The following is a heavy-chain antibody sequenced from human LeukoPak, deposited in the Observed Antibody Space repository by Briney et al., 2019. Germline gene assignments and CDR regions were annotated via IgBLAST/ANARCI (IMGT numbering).Heavy chain of an antibody. V-gene: IGHV3-74*01. CDR2: INSDGSST. Sequence: GGSLRLSCAASGFTFSSYWMHWVRQAPGKGLVWVSRINSDGSSTSYADSVKGRFTISRDNAKNTLYLQMNSLRAEDTAVYYCARGGWDSSGYYYIVYWGQGTLVTVSS. J-gene: IGHJ4*02. CDR3: ARGGWDSSGYYYIVY. D-gene: IGHD3-22*01. CDR1: GFTFSSYW.